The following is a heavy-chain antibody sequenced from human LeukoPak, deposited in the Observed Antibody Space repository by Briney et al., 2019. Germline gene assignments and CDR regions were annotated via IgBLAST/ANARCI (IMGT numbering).Heavy chain of an antibody. CDR2: ISGSGANT. D-gene: IGHD1-7*01. J-gene: IGHJ4*02. Sequence: PGGSLRLSCAASGFTVSSNYMSWVRQAPGKGLEWVSVISGSGANTSYAHSVKGRFTISRDNSKNTLYLQMNSLRAEDTDVYYCAKNAEREKHFTPKRYKWNSYFDYWGQGTLVTVSS. CDR3: AKNAEREKHFTPKRYKWNSYFDY. CDR1: GFTVSSNY. V-gene: IGHV3-23*01.